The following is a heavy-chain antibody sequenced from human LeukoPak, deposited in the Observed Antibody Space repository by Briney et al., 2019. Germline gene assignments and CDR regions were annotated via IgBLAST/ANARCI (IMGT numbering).Heavy chain of an antibody. V-gene: IGHV3-30*02. CDR1: GFTFSSYG. Sequence: GGSLRLSCAASGFTFSSYGMHWVRQAPGMGLEWVAFIRFDGSNENYADSAKGRFTISRDNSKNTLYLQMNSLRAEDTAVYYCAKAGWDSSLGYMDVWGKGTTVTVSS. D-gene: IGHD6-6*01. J-gene: IGHJ6*03. CDR2: IRFDGSNE. CDR3: AKAGWDSSLGYMDV.